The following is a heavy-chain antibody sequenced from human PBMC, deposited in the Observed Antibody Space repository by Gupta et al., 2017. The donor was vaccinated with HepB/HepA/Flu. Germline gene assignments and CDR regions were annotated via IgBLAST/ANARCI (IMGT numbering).Heavy chain of an antibody. V-gene: IGHV1-69*06. CDR3: ARDQRGPNDDFWSGYFN. J-gene: IGHJ4*02. Sequence: QVQLVQSGAEVKKPGSSVKVSCKASGGTFSSYAISWVRQAPGQGLEWMGGIIPIFGTANYAQKFQGRVTITADKSTSTAYMELSSLRSEDTAMYYCARDQRGPNDDFWSGYFNWGQGTLVTVSS. CDR2: IIPIFGTA. D-gene: IGHD3-3*01. CDR1: GGTFSSYA.